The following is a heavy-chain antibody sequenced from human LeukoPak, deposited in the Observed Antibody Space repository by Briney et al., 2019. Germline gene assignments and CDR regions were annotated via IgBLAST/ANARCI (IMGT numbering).Heavy chain of an antibody. J-gene: IGHJ4*02. Sequence: TGGSLRLSCAASGFTVSSNYMSRVRQAPGKGLEWVSVIYSGGSTYYADSVKGRFTISRDNSKNTLYLQMNSLRAEDTAVYYCARGDLVTGLNYWGQGTLVTVSS. CDR2: IYSGGST. CDR3: ARGDLVTGLNY. CDR1: GFTVSSNY. V-gene: IGHV3-53*01. D-gene: IGHD2-21*02.